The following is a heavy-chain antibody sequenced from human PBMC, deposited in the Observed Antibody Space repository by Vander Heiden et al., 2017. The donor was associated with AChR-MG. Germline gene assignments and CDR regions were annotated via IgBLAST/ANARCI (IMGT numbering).Heavy chain of an antibody. Sequence: HLQLQESGPGLVKPSETLSLTCTVSGGSISSNSYYWGLIRQPPGKGLEWIGSIYYRGNTYYNPSLKSRVTTSVDTSKNQFSLKLSSVTAADTAVYYCASLAYGGYGRGYWGQGTLVTVSS. D-gene: IGHD5-12*01. CDR3: ASLAYGGYGRGY. V-gene: IGHV4-39*01. CDR2: IYYRGNT. CDR1: GGSISSNSYY. J-gene: IGHJ4*02.